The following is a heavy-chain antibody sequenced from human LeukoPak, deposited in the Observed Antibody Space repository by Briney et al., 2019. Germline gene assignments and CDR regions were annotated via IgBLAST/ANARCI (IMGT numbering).Heavy chain of an antibody. CDR1: GYTFTSYA. D-gene: IGHD3-10*01. CDR3: ARVHVGWFGEFKNTPLGD. V-gene: IGHV1-18*01. CDR2: ISAYNGNT. Sequence: GASVKVSCKASGYTFTSYAMHWVRQAPGQRLEWMGWISAYNGNTNYAQKLQGRVTMTTDTSTSTAYMELRSLRSDDTAVCYCARVHVGWFGEFKNTPLGDWGQGTLVTVSS. J-gene: IGHJ4*02.